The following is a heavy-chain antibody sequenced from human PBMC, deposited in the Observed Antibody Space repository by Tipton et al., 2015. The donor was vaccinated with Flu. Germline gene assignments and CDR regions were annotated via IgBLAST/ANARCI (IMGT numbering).Heavy chain of an antibody. D-gene: IGHD3-16*01. V-gene: IGHV1-46*01. J-gene: IGHJ6*02. CDR2: INPSGGST. Sequence: QSGAEVKKPGASVKVSCKASGYTFTSYYMHWVRQAPGQGLEWMGIINPSGGSTSYAQKFQGRVTMTRDTSTSTVYMELSSLRSEDTAVYYCARDRGGGSYSYYYGMDVWGQGTTVTVSS. CDR1: GYTFTSYY. CDR3: ARDRGGGSYSYYYGMDV.